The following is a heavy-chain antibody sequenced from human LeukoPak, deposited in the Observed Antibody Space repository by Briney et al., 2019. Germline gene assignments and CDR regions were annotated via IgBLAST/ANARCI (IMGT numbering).Heavy chain of an antibody. CDR2: INHSGST. Sequence: SETLSLTCTVSDYSISTDYYWGCIRQPPGKGLEWIGSINHSGSTYYNPSLRSRVTISVDTSKNQFSLKLSSVTAADTAVYYCARGMGLVDYWGQGTLVTVSS. D-gene: IGHD2-8*01. CDR1: DYSISTDYY. J-gene: IGHJ4*02. V-gene: IGHV4-38-2*02. CDR3: ARGMGLVDY.